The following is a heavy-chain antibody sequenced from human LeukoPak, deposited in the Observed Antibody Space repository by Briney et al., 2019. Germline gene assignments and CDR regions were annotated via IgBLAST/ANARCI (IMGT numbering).Heavy chain of an antibody. Sequence: GGSLRLSCAASGFTFSNHCMHWVRQAPGKGLVWVSRINGDGSSTAYADSVKGRFTISRDNPKNTVYLEMNSLRAEDTAKYYCVREGFDNSGYPYYYYNYGMDVWGQGTTVTVSS. CDR1: GFTFSNHC. CDR3: VREGFDNSGYPYYYYNYGMDV. J-gene: IGHJ6*02. CDR2: INGDGSST. V-gene: IGHV3-74*01. D-gene: IGHD3-22*01.